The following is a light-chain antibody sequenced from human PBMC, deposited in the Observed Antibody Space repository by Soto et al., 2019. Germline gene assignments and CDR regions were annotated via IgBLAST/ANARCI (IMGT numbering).Light chain of an antibody. CDR1: TGAVTSGYY. CDR2: STS. CDR3: LLFDFSFWG. V-gene: IGLV7-43*01. Sequence: QAVVTQEPSLTVSPGGTVTLTCASSTGAVTSGYYPNWFQQRPGQAPRALIYSTSNSHSWTPARFSGSLLGGKAALTVSGLQPEGEGEYYCLLFDFSFWGFGGGTK. J-gene: IGLJ3*02.